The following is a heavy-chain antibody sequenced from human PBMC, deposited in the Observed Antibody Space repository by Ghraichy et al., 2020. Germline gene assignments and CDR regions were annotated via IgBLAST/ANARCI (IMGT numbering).Heavy chain of an antibody. CDR3: ARDLRFGSSP. J-gene: IGHJ5*02. V-gene: IGHV3-23*01. D-gene: IGHD6-6*01. CDR2: VSGSADRT. CDR1: GFTFSNYA. Sequence: GGSLRLSCAASGFTFSNYAMSWVRQAPGKGLEWVSAVSGSADRTYYADSVKGRFTISRDNSKNTLYLQMNSLRADDTAVYYCARDLRFGSSPGGQGTLVTVSS.